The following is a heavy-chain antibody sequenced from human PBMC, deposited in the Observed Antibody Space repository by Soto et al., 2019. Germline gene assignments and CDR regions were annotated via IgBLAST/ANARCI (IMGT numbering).Heavy chain of an antibody. CDR2: ISSISNTI. Sequence: EVQLVESGGGLVQPGGSLRLSCAASGFTFSTYSMSWVRQAPGKRLEWVSYISSISNTIYYADSVKGRFTISRDNAKNSLYLHMNSLSAEDTAVYYWARDRGCSGGICYRDLGYWGQGTLVTVSS. CDR3: ARDRGCSGGICYRDLGY. CDR1: GFTFSTYS. J-gene: IGHJ4*02. D-gene: IGHD2-15*01. V-gene: IGHV3-48*01.